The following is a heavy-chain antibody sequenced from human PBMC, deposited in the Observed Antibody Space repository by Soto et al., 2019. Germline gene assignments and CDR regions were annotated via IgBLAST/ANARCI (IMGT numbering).Heavy chain of an antibody. D-gene: IGHD3-22*01. Sequence: SVKVSGKASGGTFSSYAISWVRQAPGQGLEWMGGIIPIFGTANYAQKFQGRVTITADESTSTAYMELSSLRSEDTAVYYCAVSYYYDSSGYYYPVKDGMDVWGHGTTVTVSS. CDR3: AVSYYYDSSGYYYPVKDGMDV. CDR1: GGTFSSYA. CDR2: IIPIFGTA. J-gene: IGHJ6*02. V-gene: IGHV1-69*13.